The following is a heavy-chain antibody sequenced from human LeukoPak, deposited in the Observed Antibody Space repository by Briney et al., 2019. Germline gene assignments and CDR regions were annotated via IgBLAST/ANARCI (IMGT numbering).Heavy chain of an antibody. V-gene: IGHV3-9*01. J-gene: IGHJ4*02. CDR3: AKDIGDDGVAGTDFDY. CDR1: GFTFEDYA. D-gene: IGHD6-19*01. Sequence: PGRSLRLSCAASGFTFEDYAMHWVRQAPGKGLEWVSGISWNSGSIGYADSVKGRFTISRDNAKNSLYLQMNSLRAEDTALYYCAKDIGDDGVAGTDFDYWGQGTLVTVSS. CDR2: ISWNSGSI.